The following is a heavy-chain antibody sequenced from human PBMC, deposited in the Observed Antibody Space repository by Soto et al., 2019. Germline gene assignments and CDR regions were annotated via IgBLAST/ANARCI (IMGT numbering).Heavy chain of an antibody. CDR3: TIAVHYDRGSGYYYVRAFAT. D-gene: IGHD3-22*01. CDR1: GGTFSSYA. Sequence: QVQLVQSGAEVKKPGSSVKVSCTASGGTFSSYAISWVRQAPGQGLEWMGGIIPIFGTANYAQKFQGRVTITADESTSKAYMEMRRLRSDDTAVYSCTIAVHYDRGSGYYYVRAFATWGPGTMVTVSS. CDR2: IIPIFGTA. J-gene: IGHJ3*02. V-gene: IGHV1-69*01.